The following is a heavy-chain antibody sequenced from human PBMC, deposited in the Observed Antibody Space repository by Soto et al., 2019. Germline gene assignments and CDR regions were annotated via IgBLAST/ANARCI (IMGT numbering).Heavy chain of an antibody. CDR1: GFTFSSYG. V-gene: IGHV3-30*18. J-gene: IGHJ6*02. Sequence: PGGSLRLSCAASGFTFSSYGMHWVRQAPGKGLEWVAVISYDGSNKYYADSVKGRFTISRDNSKNTLYLQMNSLRAEDTAVYYCAKDGVAAAGMSYYYGMDVWGQGTTVTVSS. CDR3: AKDGVAAAGMSYYYGMDV. CDR2: ISYDGSNK. D-gene: IGHD6-13*01.